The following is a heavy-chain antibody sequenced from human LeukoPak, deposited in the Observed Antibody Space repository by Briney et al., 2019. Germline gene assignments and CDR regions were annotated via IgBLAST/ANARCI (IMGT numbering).Heavy chain of an antibody. D-gene: IGHD4-11*01. CDR3: ARAAATVTTDYYYYYMDV. J-gene: IGHJ6*03. CDR1: GGSISSGSYY. CDR2: IYTSGST. V-gene: IGHV4-61*02. Sequence: SETLSLTCTVSGGSISSGSYYWSWIRQPAGKGLEWIGRIYTSGSTNYNPSLKSRVTISVDTSKNQFSLKLSSVTAADTAVYYCARAAATVTTDYYYYYMDVWGKGTTVTVSS.